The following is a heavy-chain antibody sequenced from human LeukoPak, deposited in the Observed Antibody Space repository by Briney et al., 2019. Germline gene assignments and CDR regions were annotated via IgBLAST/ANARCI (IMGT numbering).Heavy chain of an antibody. Sequence: SQTLSLTCTVSGASISSYYWIWIRQPPGKGLEWIGYIYYTGSTNSSPSLKSRVTMSVDTSKNQFSLKLNSVTAADTAVYYCARGEIYFYYYMDVWGKGTTATVSS. CDR3: ARGEIYFYYYMDV. CDR1: GASISSYY. V-gene: IGHV4-59*01. CDR2: IYYTGST. J-gene: IGHJ6*03.